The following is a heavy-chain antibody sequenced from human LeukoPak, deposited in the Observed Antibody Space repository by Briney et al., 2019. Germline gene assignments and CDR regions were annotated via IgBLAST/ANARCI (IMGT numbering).Heavy chain of an antibody. CDR1: GYTFTSYD. D-gene: IGHD4-17*01. V-gene: IGHV1-8*01. Sequence: WASVKVSCKASGYTFTSYDINWVRQATGQGLEWMGWMNPNSGNTGYAQKFQGRVTMTRNTSISTAYMELSSLRSEDTAVYYCARGIDDYGEGPNWFDPWGQGTLVTVSS. CDR2: MNPNSGNT. CDR3: ARGIDDYGEGPNWFDP. J-gene: IGHJ5*02.